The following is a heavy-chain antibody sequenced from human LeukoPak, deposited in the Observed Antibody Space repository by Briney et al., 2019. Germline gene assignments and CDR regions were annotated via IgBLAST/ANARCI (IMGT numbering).Heavy chain of an antibody. V-gene: IGHV4-34*01. CDR2: INHSGST. CDR1: GGSLSGYY. J-gene: IGHJ6*03. D-gene: IGHD3-10*01. Sequence: SETLSLTCAVYGGSLSGYYCSWVRQPPGKGLEWIGEINHSGSTNYNPSLKSRVTISVDTSKNQFSLKLSSVTAADTAVYYCARGALLWSHYYYDMDFWGKGTTVTVSS. CDR3: ARGALLWSHYYYDMDF.